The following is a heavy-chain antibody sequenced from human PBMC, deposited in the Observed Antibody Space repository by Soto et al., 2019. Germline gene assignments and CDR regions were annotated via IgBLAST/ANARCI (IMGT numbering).Heavy chain of an antibody. V-gene: IGHV1-2*02. Sequence: ASVKVSCKASGYTFTGYYMHWVRQAPGQGLEWMGWINPNSGGTNYAQKFQGRVTMTRDTSISTAYMELSRLRSDDTAVYYCASPPGYGDSLYGMDVWGQGTTVTVS. J-gene: IGHJ6*02. CDR1: GYTFTGYY. CDR2: INPNSGGT. D-gene: IGHD4-17*01. CDR3: ASPPGYGDSLYGMDV.